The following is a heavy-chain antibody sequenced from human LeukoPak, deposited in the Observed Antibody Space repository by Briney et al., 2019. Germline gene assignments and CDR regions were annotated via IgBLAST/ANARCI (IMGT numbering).Heavy chain of an antibody. J-gene: IGHJ6*02. CDR2: IYYSGST. Sequence: SETLSLTCTVSGGSISSGGYSWSWIRQHPGKGLEWIGYIYYSGSTYYNPSLKSRVTISVDTSKNQFSLKLSSVTAADTAVYYCARGYSSGWPIYGMDVWGQGTTVTVSS. D-gene: IGHD6-19*01. CDR3: ARGYSSGWPIYGMDV. CDR1: GGSISSGGYS. V-gene: IGHV4-31*03.